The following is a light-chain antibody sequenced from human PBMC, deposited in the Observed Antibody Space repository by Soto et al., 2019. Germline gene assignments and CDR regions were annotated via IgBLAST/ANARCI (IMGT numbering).Light chain of an antibody. Sequence: DIQVTQSPSTLSASGGEGVTFTWGASQSISSWLAWYQQKPGKAPKLLLYDASTLQSGVPSRFSGSGSGTDFTLTISSLQPEDFATYYCLQDYNYPRTFGQGTKVDI. CDR1: QSISSW. V-gene: IGKV1-5*01. CDR2: DAS. CDR3: LQDYNYPRT. J-gene: IGKJ1*01.